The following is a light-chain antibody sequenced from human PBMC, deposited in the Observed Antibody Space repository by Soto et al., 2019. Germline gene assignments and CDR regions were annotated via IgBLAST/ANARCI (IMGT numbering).Light chain of an antibody. Sequence: IPMTQSPASLSASVGDRVPITCRASQSIGRYLNWYQEKPGKAPNVVIFTASSLQSGVPSRFSGSGSGTDFTLTISSLQPEDFATYYCLQSYRTPLTFGGGTKVDI. J-gene: IGKJ4*01. CDR2: TAS. CDR3: LQSYRTPLT. V-gene: IGKV1-39*01. CDR1: QSIGRY.